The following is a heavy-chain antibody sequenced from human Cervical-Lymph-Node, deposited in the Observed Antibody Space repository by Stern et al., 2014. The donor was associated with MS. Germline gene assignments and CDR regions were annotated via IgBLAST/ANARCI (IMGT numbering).Heavy chain of an antibody. CDR2: ITVYNGNT. J-gene: IGHJ4*02. V-gene: IGHV1-18*01. D-gene: IGHD3-16*01. CDR1: GYTFSSFA. CDR3: ARGWGDPRH. Sequence: QVQLMQSGAEVKKPGASVNVSCKASGYTFSSFAITWVRQAPGQGLEWMGTITVYNGNTNYAQRVQERVTMTTDTSTNTAYMEVRTLRSDDTAVYYCARGWGDPRHWGQGTLVTVSS.